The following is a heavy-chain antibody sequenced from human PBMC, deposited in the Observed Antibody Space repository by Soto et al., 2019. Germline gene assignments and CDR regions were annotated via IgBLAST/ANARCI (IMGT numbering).Heavy chain of an antibody. V-gene: IGHV3-53*01. Sequence: EVQLLESGGGLIQPGGSLRLSCAASGFTVSSNYMSWVRQAPGKGLEWVSVIYSGGSTYYADSVKGRFTISRDNSKNTLYLQMNSLRAEDTAVYYCARGHVSPYDSSGYYLSYWGQGTLVTVSS. CDR2: IYSGGST. D-gene: IGHD3-22*01. CDR3: ARGHVSPYDSSGYYLSY. J-gene: IGHJ4*02. CDR1: GFTVSSNY.